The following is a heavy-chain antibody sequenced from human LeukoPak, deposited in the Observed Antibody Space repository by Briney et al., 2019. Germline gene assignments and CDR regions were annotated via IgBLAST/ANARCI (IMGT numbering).Heavy chain of an antibody. CDR3: ARDVYSSGYYVED. V-gene: IGHV3-7*01. J-gene: IGHJ4*02. CDR1: GFTFSSYW. Sequence: GGSLRHSCAASGFTFSSYWMYCVRQAPGKGLGWVANIKEDGSEEYYVESVKGRFSVSRDNAKNSLYLQMNSLRAEDTAVYYCARDVYSSGYYVEDWGQGILVTVSS. CDR2: IKEDGSEE. D-gene: IGHD3-22*01.